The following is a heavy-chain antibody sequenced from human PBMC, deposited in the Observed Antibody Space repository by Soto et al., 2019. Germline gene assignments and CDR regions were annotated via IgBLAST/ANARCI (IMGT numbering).Heavy chain of an antibody. CDR3: ASQSSEWLLFAS. V-gene: IGHV3-48*01. CDR1: GFTFSSYS. CDR2: ISSSSSTI. Sequence: HPGGSVRLSCAASGFTFSSYSMNWVRQAPGKGLEWVSYISSSSSTIYYADSVKGRFTISRDNAKNSLYLQMNSLRAEDTAVYYCASQSSEWLLFASWGQGTLVTVSS. J-gene: IGHJ4*02. D-gene: IGHD5-12*01.